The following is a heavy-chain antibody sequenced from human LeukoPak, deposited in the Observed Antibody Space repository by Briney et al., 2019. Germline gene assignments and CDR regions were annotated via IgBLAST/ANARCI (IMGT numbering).Heavy chain of an antibody. CDR1: GGSFSGYY. V-gene: IGHV4-34*01. CDR2: INHSGST. CDR3: AKYCSSTSCYPPGSFDY. J-gene: IGHJ4*02. D-gene: IGHD2-2*01. Sequence: SETRSLTCAVYGGSFSGYYWSWIRQPPGKGLEWIGEINHSGSTNYNPSLKSRVTISVDTSKNQFSLKLSSVTAADTAVYYCAKYCSSTSCYPPGSFDYWGQGTLVTVSS.